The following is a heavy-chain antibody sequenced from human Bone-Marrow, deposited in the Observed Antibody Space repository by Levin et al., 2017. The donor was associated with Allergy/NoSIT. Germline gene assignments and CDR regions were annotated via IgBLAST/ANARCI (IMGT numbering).Heavy chain of an antibody. CDR3: ARETWGTYDI. Sequence: GGSLRLSCAASGFTFSSYWMNWVRQTPGKGLEWVANIKQDGSDKNYVDSVKGRFTISRDSAKSSLYLQMNSLRAEDTALYYCARETWGTYDIWGQGTMVTVSS. J-gene: IGHJ3*02. CDR2: IKQDGSDK. V-gene: IGHV3-7*01. CDR1: GFTFSSYW. D-gene: IGHD3-16*01.